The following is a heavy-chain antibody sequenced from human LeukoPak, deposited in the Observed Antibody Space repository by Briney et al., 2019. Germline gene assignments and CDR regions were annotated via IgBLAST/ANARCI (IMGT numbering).Heavy chain of an antibody. Sequence: SGGSLRLSCAASGFTFDDYAMHWVRQAPGKGLEWVSGISWNSGSIGYADSVKGRFTISRDNSKNTLYLQMNSLRAEDTAVYYCAKDSVWFGETDTNWFDPWGQGTLVTVSS. CDR1: GFTFDDYA. CDR3: AKDSVWFGETDTNWFDP. CDR2: ISWNSGSI. D-gene: IGHD3-10*01. J-gene: IGHJ5*02. V-gene: IGHV3-9*01.